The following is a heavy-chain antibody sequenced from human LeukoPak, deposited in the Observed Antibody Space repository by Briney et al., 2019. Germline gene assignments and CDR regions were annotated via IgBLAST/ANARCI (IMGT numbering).Heavy chain of an antibody. D-gene: IGHD6-13*01. CDR3: ARGGIAAAAHWFDP. J-gene: IGHJ5*02. V-gene: IGHV3-30*02. CDR1: GFIFTTDA. CDR2: IRFDGSKE. Sequence: GGSLRLSCVASGFIFTTDAMHWVRQAPGRGLEWVAFIRFDGSKEDYGDSVKGRFTISRDNSKNTLYLQMNSLGLEDTAVYYCARGGIAAAAHWFDPWGQGTLVTV.